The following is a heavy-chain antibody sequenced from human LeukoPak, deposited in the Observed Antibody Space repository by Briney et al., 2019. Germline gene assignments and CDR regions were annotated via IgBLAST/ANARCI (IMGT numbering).Heavy chain of an antibody. CDR3: ARADSTDGFDL. CDR2: IGSSGTTV. Sequence: KPGGSLRLSCAASGFTFSDHYMTWIRQAPGKGLEWVSYIGSSGTTVYYADSVKGRFTISRDNTNSSLYLEMSSLRADDSAVYYCARADSTDGFDLWGQGTMVTVSS. CDR1: GFTFSDHY. D-gene: IGHD3/OR15-3a*01. V-gene: IGHV3-11*04. J-gene: IGHJ3*01.